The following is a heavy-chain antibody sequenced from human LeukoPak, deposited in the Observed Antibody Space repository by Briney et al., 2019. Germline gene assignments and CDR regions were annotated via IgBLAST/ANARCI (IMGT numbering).Heavy chain of an antibody. J-gene: IGHJ4*02. CDR3: ARDKKSGESSEIHY. V-gene: IGHV3-74*03. D-gene: IGHD3-10*01. CDR1: GFTFSNYW. CDR2: INRDGSTT. Sequence: GGSLRLSCAASGFTFSNYWVHWVRRAPGKGLVWVSRINRDGSTTKYADSVKGRFTVSRDNAKNTLNLQMNSLRAEDTAVYYCARDKKSGESSEIHYWGQGTLVTVSS.